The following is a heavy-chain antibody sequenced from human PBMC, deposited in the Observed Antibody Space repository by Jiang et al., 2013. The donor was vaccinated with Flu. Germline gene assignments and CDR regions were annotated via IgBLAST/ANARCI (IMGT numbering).Heavy chain of an antibody. CDR1: FSGYY. J-gene: IGHJ4*02. D-gene: IGHD5-24*01. Sequence: FSGYYWSWIRQPQEGAGVDWEINHSGSTNYNPSLKSRVTISVDTSKNQFSLKLSSVTAADTAVYYCARGAGFPLGNVEMATIDYGGFDYWGQGTLVTVSS. CDR2: INHSGST. V-gene: IGHV4-34*01. CDR3: ARGAGFPLGNVEMATIDYGGFDY.